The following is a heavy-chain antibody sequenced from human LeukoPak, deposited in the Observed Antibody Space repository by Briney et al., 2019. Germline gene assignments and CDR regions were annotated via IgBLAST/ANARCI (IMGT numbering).Heavy chain of an antibody. Sequence: GGSLRLSCAASGFTFDDYGMSWVRQAPGKGLEWVSFIYSGGNTYYADSVKGRFTISRDNSKNTVHLQMNSLRAEDTAMYYCARRAGDYSHPYDYWGQGTLVTVSS. V-gene: IGHV3-53*01. J-gene: IGHJ4*02. CDR1: GFTFDDYG. D-gene: IGHD3-22*01. CDR2: IYSGGNT. CDR3: ARRAGDYSHPYDY.